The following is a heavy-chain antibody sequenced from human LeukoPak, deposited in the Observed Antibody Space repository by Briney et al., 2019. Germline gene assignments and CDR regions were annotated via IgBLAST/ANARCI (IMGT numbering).Heavy chain of an antibody. Sequence: GGSLRLSCAASGFTFSSTWMSWVRQAPGKGLEWVGNIQPDGSEGYPVDSVKGRFTISRDNARNSLFLQLTSVRAGDTAIYYCARVRTGGNMLTNDFYYYMDVWGRGTTVTVSS. J-gene: IGHJ6*03. CDR3: ARVRTGGNMLTNDFYYYMDV. D-gene: IGHD4-23*01. CDR1: GFTFSSTW. CDR2: IQPDGSEG. V-gene: IGHV3-7*01.